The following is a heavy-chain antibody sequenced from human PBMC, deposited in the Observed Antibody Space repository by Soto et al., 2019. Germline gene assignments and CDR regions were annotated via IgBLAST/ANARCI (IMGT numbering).Heavy chain of an antibody. J-gene: IGHJ4*02. V-gene: IGHV1-46*01. CDR3: ARRLQFGYFDY. Sequence: ASVKVSCKASGYIFSSYNINWVRQAPGQGLEWMGVIYPSGGGATYAQKFQGRVTLTRDTSTSTVYMELSSLTSEDTAVYYCARRLQFGYFDYWGQGTLVTVSS. CDR2: IYPSGGGA. CDR1: GYIFSSYN. D-gene: IGHD5-12*01.